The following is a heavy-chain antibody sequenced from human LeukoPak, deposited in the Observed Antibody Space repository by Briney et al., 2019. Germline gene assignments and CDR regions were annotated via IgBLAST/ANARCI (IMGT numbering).Heavy chain of an antibody. CDR1: GGSFSGYY. CDR3: ARAGQKNYYDSSGYYS. Sequence: SETLSLTCAVYGGSFSGYYWSWIRQPPGKGLEWIGEINHSGSTNYNPSLKSRVTISVDTSKNQFSLKLSSVTAADTAVYYCARAGQKNYYDSSGYYSWGQGTLVTVSS. V-gene: IGHV4-34*01. J-gene: IGHJ4*02. D-gene: IGHD3-22*01. CDR2: INHSGST.